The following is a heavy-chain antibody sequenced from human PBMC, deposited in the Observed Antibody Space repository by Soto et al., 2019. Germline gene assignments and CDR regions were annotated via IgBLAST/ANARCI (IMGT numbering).Heavy chain of an antibody. V-gene: IGHV3-23*01. Sequence: GGSLRLSCAASGFTFSSYAMSWVRQAPGKGLEWVSVISGSGHNTYFADSVKGRFTISRDNSKNTLYLHMNSLRAEDTAVYYCAKGLIFGVSSPVDYWGQGTLVTVSS. CDR1: GFTFSSYA. CDR2: ISGSGHNT. J-gene: IGHJ4*02. D-gene: IGHD3-3*01. CDR3: AKGLIFGVSSPVDY.